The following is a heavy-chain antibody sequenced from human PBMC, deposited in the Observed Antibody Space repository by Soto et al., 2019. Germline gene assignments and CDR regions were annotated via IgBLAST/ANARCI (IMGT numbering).Heavy chain of an antibody. D-gene: IGHD6-13*01. CDR2: IYHNGGT. Sequence: TETHPLTCTVSGASLGGYYWSWIWQSPWKGLEWIGYIYHNGGTSYNPSLKSRVSISLDKSRNQFDLKLTSVTAADKAMYYCEGAVSSSNWKGRCLDSWGQGTLVTGS. CDR3: EGAVSSSNWKGRCLDS. J-gene: IGHJ5*02. CDR1: GASLGGYY. V-gene: IGHV4-59*01.